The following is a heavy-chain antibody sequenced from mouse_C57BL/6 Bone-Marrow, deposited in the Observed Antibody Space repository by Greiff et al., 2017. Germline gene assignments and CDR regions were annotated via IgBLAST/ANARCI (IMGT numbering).Heavy chain of an antibody. CDR3: ARRRNYEDY. V-gene: IGHV5-6*01. D-gene: IGHD2-1*01. Sequence: DVHLVESGGDLVKPGGSLKLSCAASGFTFSSYGMSWVRQTPDKRLEWVATISSGGSYTYYPDSVKGRFTISRENAKNTLYLQMSSLKSEDTAMYYCARRRNYEDYWGQGTTLTVSS. CDR1: GFTFSSYG. CDR2: ISSGGSYT. J-gene: IGHJ2*01.